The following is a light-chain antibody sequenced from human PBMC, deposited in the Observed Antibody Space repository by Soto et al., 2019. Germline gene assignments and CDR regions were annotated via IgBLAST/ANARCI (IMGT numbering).Light chain of an antibody. CDR2: GAS. V-gene: IGKV1-27*01. CDR1: QGISNY. J-gene: IGKJ4*01. CDR3: QNYYSSPPL. Sequence: DIQMTQSPSSLSASVGDRVTITCRASQGISNYLAWYQQKPGKVPKLLIYGASTLQAGVPSRFSGSGSVTDFKLTISGLQPEDVATYYGQNYYSSPPLFGGGTRVEIK.